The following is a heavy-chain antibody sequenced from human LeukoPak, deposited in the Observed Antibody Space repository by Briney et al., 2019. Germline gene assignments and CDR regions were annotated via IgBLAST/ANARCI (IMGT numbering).Heavy chain of an antibody. V-gene: IGHV4-4*07. CDR1: GGSISSYY. CDR3: AAQRGDYDFWSGYPTYAFDI. CDR2: IYTSGST. Sequence: SETLSLTCTVSGGSISSYYWSWIRQPAGKGLVWSGRIYTSGSTNYNPSLKSRVTMSVDTSKNQFSLKLSSVTAADTAVYYCAAQRGDYDFWSGYPTYAFDIWGQGTMVTVSS. D-gene: IGHD3-3*01. J-gene: IGHJ3*02.